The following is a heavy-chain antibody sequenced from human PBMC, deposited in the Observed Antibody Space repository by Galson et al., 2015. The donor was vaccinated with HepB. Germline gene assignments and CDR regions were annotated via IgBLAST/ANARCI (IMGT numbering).Heavy chain of an antibody. J-gene: IGHJ4*02. CDR1: GFTFSSYS. V-gene: IGHV3-21*01. CDR2: ISSSSSYI. Sequence: SLRLSCAASGFTFSSYSMNWVRQAPGKGLEWVSSISSSSSYIYYADSVKGRFTISRDNAKNSLYLQMNSLRAEDTAVYYCAREGCSSTSCYGITGTEFDYWGQGTLVTVSS. CDR3: AREGCSSTSCYGITGTEFDY. D-gene: IGHD2-2*01.